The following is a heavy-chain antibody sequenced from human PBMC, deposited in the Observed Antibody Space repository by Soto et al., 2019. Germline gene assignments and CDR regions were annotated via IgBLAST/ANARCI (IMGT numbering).Heavy chain of an antibody. J-gene: IGHJ6*02. D-gene: IGHD3-3*01. CDR3: ARTLRFLEWPQGMDV. CDR2: ISSSGSTI. Sequence: GGSLRLSCAASGFTFSSYEMNLVRQAPGKGLEWVSYISSSGSTIYYADSVKGRFTISRDNAKNSLYLQMNSLRAEDTAVYYCARTLRFLEWPQGMDVWGQGITVTVS. CDR1: GFTFSSYE. V-gene: IGHV3-48*03.